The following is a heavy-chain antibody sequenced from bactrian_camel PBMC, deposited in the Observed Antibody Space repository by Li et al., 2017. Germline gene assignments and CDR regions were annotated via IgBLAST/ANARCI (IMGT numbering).Heavy chain of an antibody. CDR1: GRTYVKWC. Sequence: VQLVESGGGSVHAGGSLRLSCEGSGRTYVKWCMGWFREVPGKEREGVARIATGSGNTYYADSVKGRFTISQDNAKNTVYLQMNSLKPEDTAMYYCAARGPYCYTKLSVRDFTYWGQGTQVTVS. D-gene: IGHD2*01. J-gene: IGHJ6*01. CDR3: AARGPYCYTKLSVRDFTY. CDR2: IATGSGNT. V-gene: IGHV3S63*01.